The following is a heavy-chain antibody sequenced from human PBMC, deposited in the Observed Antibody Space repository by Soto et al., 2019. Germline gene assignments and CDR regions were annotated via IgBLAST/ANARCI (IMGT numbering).Heavy chain of an antibody. D-gene: IGHD6-19*01. Sequence: PGEPLKISCNVFGDSFTVFWIGWVRQMPGKGLEWVASIYPRDSDIRYNPSFQGQVTISADRSTTTAYLQWSSLKASDTAIYYCARQHPLDSRVWYDWGQGTLVTVSS. J-gene: IGHJ4*02. CDR2: IYPRDSDI. CDR3: ARQHPLDSRVWYD. CDR1: GDSFTVFW. V-gene: IGHV5-51*01.